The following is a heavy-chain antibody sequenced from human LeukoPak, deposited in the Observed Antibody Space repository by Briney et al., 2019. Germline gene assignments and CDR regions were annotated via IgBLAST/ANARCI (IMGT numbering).Heavy chain of an antibody. D-gene: IGHD6-19*01. CDR2: IYYSGST. Sequence: PSETLSLTCTVSGGSISSGDYYWSWIRQPPGKGLEWIGYIYYSGSTYYNPSLKSRVTISVDTSKNQFSLKLSSVTAADTAVYYCAREYGIAVAGTDYWGQGTLVTVSS. CDR1: GGSISSGDYY. CDR3: AREYGIAVAGTDY. J-gene: IGHJ4*02. V-gene: IGHV4-30-4*08.